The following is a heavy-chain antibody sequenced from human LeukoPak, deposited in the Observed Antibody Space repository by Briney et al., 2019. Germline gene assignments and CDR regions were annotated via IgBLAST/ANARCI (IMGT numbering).Heavy chain of an antibody. D-gene: IGHD2-8*02. Sequence: GGSLRLSCAASGFMFNIYSMNWVRQAPGKGLEGVASISSRSIYIYYTDSVRGRFTISRDNAKNSLYLQMNSLRAEDAAVYYCARDQDCTVSSCPRGDDGFDIWGQGTAVTVSS. CDR2: ISSRSIYI. CDR3: ARDQDCTVSSCPRGDDGFDI. V-gene: IGHV3-21*01. J-gene: IGHJ3*02. CDR1: GFMFNIYS.